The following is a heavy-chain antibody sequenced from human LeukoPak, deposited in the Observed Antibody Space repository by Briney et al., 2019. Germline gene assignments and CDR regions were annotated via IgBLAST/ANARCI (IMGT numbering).Heavy chain of an antibody. V-gene: IGHV4-34*01. D-gene: IGHD1-26*01. Sequence: SETLSLTCAVYGGSFSGYYWSWIRQPPGKGLEWIGEINHSGSTNYNPSLKSRVTISVDTSKNQFSLKLSSVTAADTAVYYCARVRRLLTASTYYYYYMDVWGKGTTVTVSS. CDR3: ARVRRLLTASTYYYYYMDV. CDR2: INHSGST. J-gene: IGHJ6*03. CDR1: GGSFSGYY.